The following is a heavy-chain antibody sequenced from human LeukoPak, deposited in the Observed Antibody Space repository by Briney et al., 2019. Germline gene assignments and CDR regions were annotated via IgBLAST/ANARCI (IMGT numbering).Heavy chain of an antibody. CDR1: GFTFNSYW. D-gene: IGHD3-10*01. CDR3: ARDTPIVRGVIPYYYYGMDV. Sequence: PGGSLRLSCAASGFTFNSYWMSWVRQAPGKGLEWVANIKQDGSEKYYVDSVKGRFTISRDNAKNSLYLQMNSLRAENTAVYYCARDTPIVRGVIPYYYYGMDVWGQGTTVTVSS. V-gene: IGHV3-7*01. CDR2: IKQDGSEK. J-gene: IGHJ6*02.